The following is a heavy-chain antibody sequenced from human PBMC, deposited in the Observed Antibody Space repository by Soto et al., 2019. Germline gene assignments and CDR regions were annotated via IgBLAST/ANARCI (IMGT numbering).Heavy chain of an antibody. Sequence: SETLSVTCTVSGGSIISSSYYWVWIRQPPGKGLEWIGSIYYSGSTYYNPSLKSRVTISVDTSKNQFSLKLSSVTAADTAVYYCARPNYDILTGPGAWFDPWGQGTLVTVSS. CDR1: GGSIISSSYY. CDR3: ARPNYDILTGPGAWFDP. J-gene: IGHJ5*02. CDR2: IYYSGST. D-gene: IGHD3-9*01. V-gene: IGHV4-39*01.